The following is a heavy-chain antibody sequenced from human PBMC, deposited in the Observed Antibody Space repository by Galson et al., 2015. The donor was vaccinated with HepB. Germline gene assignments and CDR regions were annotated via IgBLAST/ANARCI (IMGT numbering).Heavy chain of an antibody. Sequence: SVKVSCKASGGTFSSSGISWVRQAPGQGLEWMGGIIPIFGPANYAQKFQGRVTIIADESTSTAYMELRSLRSEDTAVYYCAGDSVRSCSTTTCPFDYWGQGTLVTVSS. CDR1: GGTFSSSG. J-gene: IGHJ4*02. V-gene: IGHV1-69*13. D-gene: IGHD2-2*01. CDR2: IIPIFGPA. CDR3: AGDSVRSCSTTTCPFDY.